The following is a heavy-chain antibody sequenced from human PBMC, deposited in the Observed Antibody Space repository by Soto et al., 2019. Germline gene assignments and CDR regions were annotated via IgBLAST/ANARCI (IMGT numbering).Heavy chain of an antibody. D-gene: IGHD2-21*01. CDR2: IYYSGST. Sequence: QLQLQESGPGLVKPSETLSLTCTVSGGSISSSSYYWGWIRQPPGKGLEWIGSIYYSGSTYYNPSLKSRVTISVDTSKNLFSPKLSSVTAADTAVYYCAREVRDYYYYYYMDVWGKGTTVTVSS. CDR1: GGSISSSSYY. V-gene: IGHV4-39*01. J-gene: IGHJ6*03. CDR3: AREVRDYYYYYYMDV.